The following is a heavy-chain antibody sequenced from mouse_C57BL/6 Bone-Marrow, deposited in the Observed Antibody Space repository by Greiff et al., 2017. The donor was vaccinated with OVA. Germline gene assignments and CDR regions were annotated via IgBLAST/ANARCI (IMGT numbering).Heavy chain of an antibody. D-gene: IGHD2-3*01. CDR1: GYTFTSYW. CDR2: IDPSDSYT. Sequence: VQLQQPGAELVMPGASVKLSCKASGYTFTSYWMHWVKQRPGQGLEWIGEIDPSDSYTNYNQKFKGKSTLTVDKSSSTAYMQLSSLTSEDSAVYYCASDGRVLFAYWGQGTLVTVSA. J-gene: IGHJ3*01. V-gene: IGHV1-69*01. CDR3: ASDGRVLFAY.